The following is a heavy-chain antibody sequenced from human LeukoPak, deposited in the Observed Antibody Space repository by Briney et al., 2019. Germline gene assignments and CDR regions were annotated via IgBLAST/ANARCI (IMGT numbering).Heavy chain of an antibody. CDR3: ARWPYDSSSRYFDY. CDR2: IYYSGNT. J-gene: IGHJ4*02. V-gene: IGHV4-59*01. CDR1: GGSISGYY. Sequence: SETLSLTCTVSGGSISGYYWIWIRQPPWKGLEWIGYIYYSGNTKYNPSLKSRVTISVDTSKNQFSLKLSSVTAADTAVYYCARWPYDSSSRYFDYWGQGTLVTVSS. D-gene: IGHD3-22*01.